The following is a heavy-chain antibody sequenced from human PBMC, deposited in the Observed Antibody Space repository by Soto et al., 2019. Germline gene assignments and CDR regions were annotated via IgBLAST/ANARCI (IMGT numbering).Heavy chain of an antibody. J-gene: IGHJ4*02. CDR1: GFTFSSYA. CDR3: AKRSSSSTFDY. CDR2: ISGSDDST. V-gene: IGHV3-23*01. Sequence: EVQLLEPGGGLVQPGESLRLSCAASGFTFSSYAMSWVRQAPGKGLEWVSVISGSDDSTYYAESVKGRFTISRDNSKTTLYLQMNSLRAEDTAVYYCAKRSSSSTFDYWGQGTLVTVSS. D-gene: IGHD6-6*01.